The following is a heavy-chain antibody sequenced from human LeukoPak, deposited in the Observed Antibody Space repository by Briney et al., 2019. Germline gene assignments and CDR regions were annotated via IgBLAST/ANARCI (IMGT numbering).Heavy chain of an antibody. J-gene: IGHJ5*02. CDR1: GFTFSSYA. V-gene: IGHV3-23*01. CDR2: ISGSGGST. D-gene: IGHD6-13*01. Sequence: GRSLRLSCAAPGFTFSSYAMSWVRQAPGKGLEWVSAISGSGGSTYYADSVKGRFTISRDNSKNTLYLQMNSLRAEDTAVYYCAKDLTIAAAGGNWFDPWGQGTLVTVSS. CDR3: AKDLTIAAAGGNWFDP.